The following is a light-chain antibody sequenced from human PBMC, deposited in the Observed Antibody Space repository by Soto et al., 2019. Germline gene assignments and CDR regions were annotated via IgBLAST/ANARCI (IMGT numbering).Light chain of an antibody. V-gene: IGLV2-14*03. CDR1: SCDVGGYNF. CDR2: EVT. Sequence: QSALTQPTSVFGSPGQSITISCNGTSCDVGGYNFVSWYQQLPGKAPKLMIYEVTSRPSGVSNRFSGSKSGNMASLTISGLQPEDEAEYYCSSYTTSSTVVFGTGTKVTVL. J-gene: IGLJ1*01. CDR3: SSYTTSSTVV.